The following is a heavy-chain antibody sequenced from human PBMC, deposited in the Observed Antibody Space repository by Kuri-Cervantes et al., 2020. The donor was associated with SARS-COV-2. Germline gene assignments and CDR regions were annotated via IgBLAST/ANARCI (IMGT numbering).Heavy chain of an antibody. CDR1: GGSISSDDYY. Sequence: SETLSLTCTVSGGSISSDDYYWNWIRQPAGKGLQWIGRIYSAGDSNYNPSLKSRVTISLDRSKNQFSLKLTSVTSADTAVYYCARDIVVVPAATLDVGYYYYYMDVWGKGTTVTVSS. CDR3: ARDIVVVPAATLDVGYYYYYMDV. D-gene: IGHD2-2*01. CDR2: IYSAGDS. J-gene: IGHJ6*03. V-gene: IGHV4-61*02.